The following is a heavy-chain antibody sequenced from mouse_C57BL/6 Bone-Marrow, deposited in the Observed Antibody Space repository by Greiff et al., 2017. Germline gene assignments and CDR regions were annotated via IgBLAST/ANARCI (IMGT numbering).Heavy chain of an antibody. D-gene: IGHD1-1*01. J-gene: IGHJ2*01. CDR1: GFTFSSYA. V-gene: IGHV5-4*03. CDR2: ISDGGSYT. Sequence: EVKVVESGGGLVKPGGSLKLSCAASGFTFSSYAMSWVRQTPEKRLEWVATISDGGSYTYYPDNVKGRFTISRDNAKNNLYLQMSHLKSEDTAMYYCARGGNYGYYFDYWGQGTTLTVSS. CDR3: ARGGNYGYYFDY.